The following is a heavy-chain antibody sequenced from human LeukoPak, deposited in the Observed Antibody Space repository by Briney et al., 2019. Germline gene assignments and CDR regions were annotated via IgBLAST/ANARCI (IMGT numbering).Heavy chain of an antibody. CDR2: FNPNSGGT. CDR3: ARSPYYYYYMDV. CDR1: GYTFTDYY. J-gene: IGHJ6*03. V-gene: IGHV1-2*02. Sequence: ASVKVSCKASGYTFTDYYMHWVRQAPGQGLEWMGWFNPNSGGTNYAQKFQGRVTMTRDTSISTAYMELSRLRSDDTAVHYCARSPYYYYYMDVWGKGTTVTVSS.